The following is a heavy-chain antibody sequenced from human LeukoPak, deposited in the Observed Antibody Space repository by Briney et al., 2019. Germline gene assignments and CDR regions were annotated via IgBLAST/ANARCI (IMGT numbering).Heavy chain of an antibody. CDR1: GFTFSSYA. CDR3: ARELRESSSSWYLDY. Sequence: GGSLRLSCAASGFTFSSYAMHWVRQAPGKGLEWVAVISYDGSNKYYADSVKGRFTISRDNSKNTLYLKMNSLRAEDTAVYYCARELRESSSSWYLDYWGQGTLVTVSS. CDR2: ISYDGSNK. V-gene: IGHV3-30*04. J-gene: IGHJ4*02. D-gene: IGHD6-13*01.